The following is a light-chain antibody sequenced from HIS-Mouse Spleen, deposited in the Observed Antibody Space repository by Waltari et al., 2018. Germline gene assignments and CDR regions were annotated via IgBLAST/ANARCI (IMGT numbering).Light chain of an antibody. CDR2: YKSDSDK. Sequence: QAVLTQPSSLSASPGASASLTCTLRSGINVGTYRIYWYQQKPGSPPQYLLRYKSDSDKEQGFGVPSGLSGAKDASGNAGILLISGLQSEDEADYYCMIWHSSAWVFGGGTKLTVL. CDR1: SGINVGTYR. CDR3: MIWHSSAWV. V-gene: IGLV5-45*02. J-gene: IGLJ3*02.